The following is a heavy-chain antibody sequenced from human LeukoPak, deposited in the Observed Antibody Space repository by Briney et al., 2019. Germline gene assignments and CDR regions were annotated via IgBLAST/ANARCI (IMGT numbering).Heavy chain of an antibody. D-gene: IGHD6-19*01. CDR1: GFTFSSYS. V-gene: IGHV3-21*01. CDR2: IGSSGCYI. CDR3: ARDRTPGIAVAGTRDY. J-gene: IGHJ4*02. Sequence: PGGSLRLSCAASGFTFSSYSMNWVRQAPGKGLEWVSSIGSSGCYIYYADSVKGRFTISRDNAKNSLYLQMNSLRAEDTAVYYCARDRTPGIAVAGTRDYWGQGTLVTVSS.